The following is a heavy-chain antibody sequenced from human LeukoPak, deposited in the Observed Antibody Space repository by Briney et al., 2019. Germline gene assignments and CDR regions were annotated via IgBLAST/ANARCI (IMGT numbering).Heavy chain of an antibody. D-gene: IGHD4-23*01. J-gene: IGHJ3*01. CDR1: GFTFSSHS. CDR3: ARVAVARYDGGIFPKVCAFDF. CDR2: FNSWGDVI. V-gene: IGHV3-48*01. Sequence: GGSLRLSCAPSGFTFSSHSMNGVPRAPGKGREGVSYFNSWGDVIAPEDNVTGRFTNSRDKAQKSLYLQISNLRAEDTSTYYCARVAVARYDGGIFPKVCAFDFWGQGTLVAVSS.